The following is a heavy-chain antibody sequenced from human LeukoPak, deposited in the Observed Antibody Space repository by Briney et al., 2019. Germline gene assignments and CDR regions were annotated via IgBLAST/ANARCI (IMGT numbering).Heavy chain of an antibody. J-gene: IGHJ4*02. CDR1: GDSISNYY. D-gene: IGHD4-23*01. Sequence: PSETLSLTCTVSGDSISNYYWGWIRQPPGKGLEWIGSIYYSGSTYYNPSLKSRVTISVDTSKNQFSLKLSSVTAADTAVYYCARQGGGNPLYYFDYWGQGTLVTVSS. CDR2: IYYSGST. V-gene: IGHV4-39*01. CDR3: ARQGGGNPLYYFDY.